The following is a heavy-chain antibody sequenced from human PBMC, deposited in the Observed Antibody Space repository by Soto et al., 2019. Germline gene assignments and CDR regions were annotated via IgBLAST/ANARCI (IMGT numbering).Heavy chain of an antibody. CDR1: GGSVSSGSYY. V-gene: IGHV4-61*01. D-gene: IGHD3-22*01. Sequence: SETLSLTCTVSGGSVSSGSYYWSWIRQPPGEGLEWIGYIYYSGSTNYNPSLKSRVTISVDTSKNQFSLKLSSVTAADTAVYYCARSPDSSGYYPRRYYYGMDVWGQGTTVTVSS. CDR2: IYYSGST. J-gene: IGHJ6*02. CDR3: ARSPDSSGYYPRRYYYGMDV.